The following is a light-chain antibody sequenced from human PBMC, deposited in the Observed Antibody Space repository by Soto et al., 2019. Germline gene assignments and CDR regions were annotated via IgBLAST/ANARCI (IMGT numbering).Light chain of an antibody. V-gene: IGKV3-15*01. CDR3: QQYNNWPWT. Sequence: EIVMTQSPATLSVSPGGRATLSCRASQSISDTLAWYQQKPGQAPRLLIHGASTRATGFPGRFSGSGSGTDFTLTISSLQSEDFAVYYCQQYNNWPWTFGQGTKVDNK. J-gene: IGKJ1*01. CDR1: QSISDT. CDR2: GAS.